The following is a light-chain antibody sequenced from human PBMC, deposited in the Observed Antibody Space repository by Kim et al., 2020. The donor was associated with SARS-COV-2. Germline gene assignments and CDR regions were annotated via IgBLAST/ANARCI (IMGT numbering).Light chain of an antibody. J-gene: IGKJ2*01. V-gene: IGKV1-12*01. CDR1: QNIQKW. CDR3: QQADTFPYT. Sequence: ASGGDRVTLTCRASQNIQKWLAWSQQKPGKAPKLLIYSASDLETGVPSRFSGSESGTDFTLTISSLQPEDSATYYCQQADTFPYTFGQGTKVDIK. CDR2: SAS.